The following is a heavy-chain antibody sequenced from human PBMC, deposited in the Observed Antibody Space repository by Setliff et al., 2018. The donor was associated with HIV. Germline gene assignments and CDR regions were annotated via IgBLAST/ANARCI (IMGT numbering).Heavy chain of an antibody. CDR3: ARAPNSPSYSNVFFVDH. CDR1: GYTFSMYW. CDR2: LYPGDSDI. Sequence: GKSLKISCQTSGYTFSMYWIGWVRQRPGKGLEWMAILYPGDSDIRYSPSFQGQVTISADKSIGAAYLQWRSLKAWDTGMYFCARAPNSPSYSNVFFVDHWGQGTLVTVSS. V-gene: IGHV5-51*01. D-gene: IGHD4-4*01. J-gene: IGHJ5*02.